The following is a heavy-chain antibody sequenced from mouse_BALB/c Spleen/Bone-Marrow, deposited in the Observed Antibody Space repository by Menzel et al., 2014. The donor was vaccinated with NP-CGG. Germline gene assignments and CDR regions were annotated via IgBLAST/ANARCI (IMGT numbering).Heavy chain of an antibody. J-gene: IGHJ1*01. CDR2: INPYNGDT. D-gene: IGHD1-1*01. CDR3: AREGGYYYGSSPYFDV. V-gene: IGHV1-20*02. Sequence: VQLKESGPELVKPGASVKISCKASGYSFTGYFMNWVMQSHGKSLEWIGLINPYNGDTFYNQKFKGKATLTVDKSSSTAHMELRSLASEDSAVYYCAREGGYYYGSSPYFDVWGAGTTVTVSS. CDR1: GYSFTGYF.